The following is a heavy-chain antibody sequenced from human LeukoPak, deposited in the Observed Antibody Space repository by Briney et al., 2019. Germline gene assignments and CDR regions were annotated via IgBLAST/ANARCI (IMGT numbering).Heavy chain of an antibody. CDR2: ISYDGSNK. J-gene: IGHJ4*02. Sequence: GGSLRLSCTASGFTFSNYGMHWVRQAPGKGLEWVAVISYDGSNKYYADSVKGRFTISRDNSKNTLYLQMNSLRAEDTAVYYCAKFASGIAVAGTGDYWGQGTLVTVSS. CDR3: AKFASGIAVAGTGDY. V-gene: IGHV3-30*18. D-gene: IGHD6-19*01. CDR1: GFTFSNYG.